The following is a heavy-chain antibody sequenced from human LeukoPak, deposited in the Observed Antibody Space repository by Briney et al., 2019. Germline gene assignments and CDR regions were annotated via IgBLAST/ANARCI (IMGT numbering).Heavy chain of an antibody. Sequence: GGSLRLSCAASGFTFSNYAMSWVRQAPGKGLEWVSSISGSGGSTYYADSVKGRFTISRDNSKNTLFLQMNSLRAEDTAVYYCAKDITGTTYWGTFDMWGQGTVVTVSS. CDR1: GFTFSNYA. V-gene: IGHV3-23*01. CDR3: AKDITGTTYWGTFDM. CDR2: ISGSGGST. D-gene: IGHD1-20*01. J-gene: IGHJ3*02.